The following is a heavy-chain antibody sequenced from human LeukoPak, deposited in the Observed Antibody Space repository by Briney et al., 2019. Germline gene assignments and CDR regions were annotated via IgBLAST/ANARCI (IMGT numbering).Heavy chain of an antibody. D-gene: IGHD3-10*01. CDR3: ARGFFRMVRGVIKVYYFDY. J-gene: IGHJ4*02. CDR1: GYTFTSYD. Sequence: ASVKVSCKASGYTFTSYDINWVRQATGQGLEWMGWMNPNSGNTGYAQKLQGRVTMTRNTSISTAYMELSSLRSEDTAVYYCARGFFRMVRGVIKVYYFDYWGQGTLVTVSS. V-gene: IGHV1-8*01. CDR2: MNPNSGNT.